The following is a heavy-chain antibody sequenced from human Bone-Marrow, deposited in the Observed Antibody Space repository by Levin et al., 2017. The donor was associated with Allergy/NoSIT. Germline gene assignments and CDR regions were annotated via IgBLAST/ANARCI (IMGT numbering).Heavy chain of an antibody. Sequence: LSLTCAASGFPFDDYAMHWVRQAPGKGLEWVSGISWNSGSIGYADSVKGRFTISRDNAKNSLYLQMNSLRAEDTALYYCAKDMQWDIAVAGMVLDYWGQGTLVTVSS. CDR2: ISWNSGSI. V-gene: IGHV3-9*01. CDR3: AKDMQWDIAVAGMVLDY. CDR1: GFPFDDYA. J-gene: IGHJ4*02. D-gene: IGHD6-19*01.